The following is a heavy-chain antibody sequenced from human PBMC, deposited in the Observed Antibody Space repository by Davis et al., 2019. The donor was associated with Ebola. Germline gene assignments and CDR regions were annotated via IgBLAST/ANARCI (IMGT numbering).Heavy chain of an antibody. D-gene: IGHD2-21*01. CDR3: ARGPRWGGEVYNDY. J-gene: IGHJ4*02. V-gene: IGHV1-2*04. Sequence: YAQKFQGWVTMTRDTSISTAYMELSRLRSDDTAVYYCARGPRWGGEVYNDYWGQGTLVTVSS.